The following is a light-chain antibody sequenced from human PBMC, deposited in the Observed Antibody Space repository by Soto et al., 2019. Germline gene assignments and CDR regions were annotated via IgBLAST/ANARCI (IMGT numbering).Light chain of an antibody. CDR3: QQRSNWLFT. CDR2: DAS. V-gene: IGKV3-11*01. J-gene: IGKJ3*01. Sequence: EIVLTQSPATLSLSPGERATLSCRASQSVSSYLAWYQQKPGQAPRLLIYDASNRATGIPAMCSGGGSGTDFTLTISSLEPEDFAVYYCQQRSNWLFTFGPGTKVDIK. CDR1: QSVSSY.